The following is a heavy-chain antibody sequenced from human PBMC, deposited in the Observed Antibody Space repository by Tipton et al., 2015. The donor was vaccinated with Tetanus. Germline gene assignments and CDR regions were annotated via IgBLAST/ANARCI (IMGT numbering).Heavy chain of an antibody. D-gene: IGHD2/OR15-2a*01. CDR2: IYPGDSDT. Sequence: QSGAEVKKPGESLKISCKGSGYTSTSYWIGWVRQMPGKGLEWMGIIYPGDSDTRYSPSFEGQVTISADKSISTAYLQWSSLKAPDTAMYYCVRHKGTIVLPGTRAFDFWGQGTMVTVSS. J-gene: IGHJ3*01. CDR1: GYTSTSYW. V-gene: IGHV5-51*01. CDR3: VRHKGTIVLPGTRAFDF.